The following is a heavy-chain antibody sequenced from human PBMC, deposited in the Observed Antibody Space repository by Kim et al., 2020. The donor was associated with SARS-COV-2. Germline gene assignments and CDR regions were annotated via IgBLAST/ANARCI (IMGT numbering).Heavy chain of an antibody. D-gene: IGHD6-13*01. J-gene: IGHJ6*02. CDR3: ARPLEPAAPLIAQQLVLYYYYGMDV. Sequence: SVKVSCKASGGTFSSYAISWVRQAPGQGLEWMGGIIPIFGTANYAQKFQGRVTITADESTSTAYMELSSLRSEDTAVYYCARPLEPAAPLIAQQLVLYYYYGMDVWGQGTTVTVSS. V-gene: IGHV1-69*13. CDR1: GGTFSSYA. CDR2: IIPIFGTA.